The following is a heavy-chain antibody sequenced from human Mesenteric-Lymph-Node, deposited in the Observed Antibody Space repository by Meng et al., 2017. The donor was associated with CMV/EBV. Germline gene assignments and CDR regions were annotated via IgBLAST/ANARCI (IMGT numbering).Heavy chain of an antibody. CDR1: GGSISSTSYY. V-gene: IGHV4-39*07. CDR2: IYYTGFT. Sequence: SETLSLTCTVSGGSISSTSYYWGWIRQPPGKGLEWIGNIYYTGFTYYNPSLKSRVIVSIDTSKNQFSLKLSAVTAADTAVYYCARSSGDYRGHYFDYWGQGTLVTVSS. D-gene: IGHD3-22*01. J-gene: IGHJ4*02. CDR3: ARSSGDYRGHYFDY.